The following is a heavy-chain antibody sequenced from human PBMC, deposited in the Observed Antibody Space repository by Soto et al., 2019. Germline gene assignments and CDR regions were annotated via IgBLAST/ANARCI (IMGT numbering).Heavy chain of an antibody. Sequence: QVQLVQSGAEVKKPGSSVKVSCKASGGTFSSYSINWVRQAPGQGLEWMGEIIPIFGTANYAQKFQGRVTITADESTSTAYMELSSLRSADTDVYYCARDGGRHSGGIDYWGQGTLVTVSS. CDR2: IIPIFGTA. D-gene: IGHD1-26*01. J-gene: IGHJ4*02. CDR1: GGTFSSYS. V-gene: IGHV1-69*01. CDR3: ARDGGRHSGGIDY.